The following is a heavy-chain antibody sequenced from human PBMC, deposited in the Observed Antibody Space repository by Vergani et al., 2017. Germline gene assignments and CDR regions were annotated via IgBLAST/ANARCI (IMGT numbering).Heavy chain of an antibody. D-gene: IGHD3-10*01. J-gene: IGHJ5*02. V-gene: IGHV1-2*02. CDR1: GYTFTGYY. Sequence: QVQLVQSGAEVKKPGASVKVSCKASGYTFTGYYMHWVRQAPGQGLEWMGWINPNSGGTNYAQKFQGRVTMTRDTSISTAYMELSRLRSDDTAVYYCARNLGWYYYGSGDYNWFDPWGQGTLVTVSS. CDR3: ARNLGWYYYGSGDYNWFDP. CDR2: INPNSGGT.